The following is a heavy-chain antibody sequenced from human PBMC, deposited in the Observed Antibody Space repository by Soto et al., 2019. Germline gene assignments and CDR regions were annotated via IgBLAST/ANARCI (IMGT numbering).Heavy chain of an antibody. CDR2: ISSSSFSI. CDR1: GFTFSSYS. CDR3: ARNESSNIYGMDV. Sequence: GGSLRLSCAASGFTFSSYSMNWVRQAPGKGLEWVSSISSSSFSINYADSVEGRFSISRDNAQNSLHLQMNNLRAEDTAVYYCARNESSNIYGMDVWGQGTTVTVSS. J-gene: IGHJ6*02. D-gene: IGHD6-6*01. V-gene: IGHV3-21*01.